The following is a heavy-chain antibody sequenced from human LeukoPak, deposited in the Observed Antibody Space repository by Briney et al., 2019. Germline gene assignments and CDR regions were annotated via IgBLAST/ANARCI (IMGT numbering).Heavy chain of an antibody. CDR2: IYHSGST. CDR1: GGSISSGGYY. Sequence: SETLSPTCTVSGGSISSGGYYWSWIRQPPGKGLEWIGYIYHSGSTYYNPSLKSRVTISVDRSKNQFSLKLSSVTAADTAVDYCARATILGGNLPLDAFDIWGQGTMVTVSS. J-gene: IGHJ3*02. CDR3: ARATILGGNLPLDAFDI. V-gene: IGHV4-30-2*01. D-gene: IGHD4-23*01.